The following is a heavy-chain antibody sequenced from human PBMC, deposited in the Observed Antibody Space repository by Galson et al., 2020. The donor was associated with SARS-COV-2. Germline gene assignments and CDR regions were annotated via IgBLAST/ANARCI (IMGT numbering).Heavy chain of an antibody. J-gene: IGHJ6*02. CDR1: GFTFSSYG. Sequence: GGSLRLSCAASGFTFSSYGMHWVRQPPGKGLEWVAVISYDVSNNYYADSVKGRFTISRDNSKNPLYLQMNSLTAEDTAVYYCATSTAPNYYGSGSHYGAYYYGMDVWGQGTTVTVSS. CDR3: ATSTAPNYYGSGSHYGAYYYGMDV. V-gene: IGHV3-30*03. D-gene: IGHD3-10*01. CDR2: ISYDVSNN.